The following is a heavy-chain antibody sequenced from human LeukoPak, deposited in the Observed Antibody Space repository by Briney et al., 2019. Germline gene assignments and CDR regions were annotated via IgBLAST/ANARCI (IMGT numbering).Heavy chain of an antibody. Sequence: PSETLCLTCSVFADSIPSSSYYWAWIRQPPEKGLEWIGSIYYPGGTYYSPSLKSRVPISVATSKHQFALKLMSVTDADTAVYYGARRGDYRGTVHYWGRGSMVTVSS. V-gene: IGHV4-39*01. CDR2: IYYPGGT. J-gene: IGHJ4*02. CDR3: ARRGDYRGTVHY. CDR1: ADSIPSSSYY. D-gene: IGHD4-17*01.